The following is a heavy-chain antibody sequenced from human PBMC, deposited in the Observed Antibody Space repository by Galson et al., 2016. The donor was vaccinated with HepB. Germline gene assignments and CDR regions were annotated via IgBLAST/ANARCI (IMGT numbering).Heavy chain of an antibody. CDR1: GASMNSYY. CDR2: IYYTGSS. J-gene: IGHJ6*02. V-gene: IGHV4-59*01. Sequence: SETLSLTCSVTGASMNSYYWTWIRQSPGRGLEWIGFIYYTGSSTYNPSLKTRVTMSVDTSKKQVSLRLASVTAADAAVYYCARAHKGPGRPFDIWSGSYRKYDYYGMDVWGQGTTVSVSS. D-gene: IGHD3-3*01. CDR3: ARAHKGPGRPFDIWSGSYRKYDYYGMDV.